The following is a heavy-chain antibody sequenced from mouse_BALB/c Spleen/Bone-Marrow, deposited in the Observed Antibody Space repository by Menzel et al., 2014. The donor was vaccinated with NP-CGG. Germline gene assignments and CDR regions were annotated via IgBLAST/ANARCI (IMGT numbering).Heavy chain of an antibody. Sequence: DVQLQESGPDLVKPSQSLSLTCTVTGFSITSGYSWHWIRQFPGNKLEWMGYIHYSVGTSYNPSLKSRISITRDTSKNQFFLQLNSVTTEDTATYYCARKGTGTSYFDYWGQGTTLTVSS. CDR1: GFSITSGYS. V-gene: IGHV3-1*02. CDR3: ARKGTGTSYFDY. CDR2: IHYSVGT. J-gene: IGHJ2*01. D-gene: IGHD4-1*01.